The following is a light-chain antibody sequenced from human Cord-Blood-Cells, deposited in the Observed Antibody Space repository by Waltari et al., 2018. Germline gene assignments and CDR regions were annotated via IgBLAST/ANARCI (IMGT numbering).Light chain of an antibody. CDR2: EVS. Sequence: QSALTQPASVSGSPGQSITISCTGTSSDVGGYNYVSWYQQHPGKAPQLMIYEVSNRPSGVSNRFSGSKSGNTAPLTISGLQAEDEADYYCSSYTSSSTLVFGGGTKLTVL. J-gene: IGLJ3*02. CDR3: SSYTSSSTLV. CDR1: SSDVGGYNY. V-gene: IGLV2-14*01.